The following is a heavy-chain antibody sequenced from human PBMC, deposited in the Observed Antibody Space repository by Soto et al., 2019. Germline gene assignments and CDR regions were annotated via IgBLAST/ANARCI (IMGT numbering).Heavy chain of an antibody. Sequence: GGSLRLSCAASGFTVSSNYMSWVRQAPGKGLEWVSVIYSGGSTYYADSVKGRFTISRHNSKNTLYLQMNSLRAEDTAVYYCALTLSSSYYYGMDVWGQGTTVTVSS. CDR2: IYSGGST. V-gene: IGHV3-53*04. CDR1: GFTVSSNY. D-gene: IGHD6-6*01. CDR3: ALTLSSSYYYGMDV. J-gene: IGHJ6*02.